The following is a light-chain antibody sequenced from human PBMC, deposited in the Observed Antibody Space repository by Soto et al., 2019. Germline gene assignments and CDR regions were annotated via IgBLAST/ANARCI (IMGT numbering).Light chain of an antibody. CDR2: WAS. CDR1: QRGLYSSNTKDY. CDR3: QQYYKTPLS. J-gene: IGKJ4*01. V-gene: IGKV4-1*01. Sequence: DIVMTQSPDSLAVSLGERTTINCKSSQRGLYSSNTKDYLAWYQQKPGQPPKLLIYWASTRESGVPARFSGSGSGTDFTLTISSLQAEDVAVYYCQQYYKTPLSFGGGTKVEIK.